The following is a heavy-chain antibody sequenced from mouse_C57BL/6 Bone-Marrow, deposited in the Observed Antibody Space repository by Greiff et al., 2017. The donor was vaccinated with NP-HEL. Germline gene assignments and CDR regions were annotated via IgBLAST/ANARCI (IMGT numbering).Heavy chain of an antibody. CDR3: ARWCYGSSPYAMDY. J-gene: IGHJ4*01. Sequence: QVQLQQPGAELVKPGASVKMSCKASGYTFTSYWITWVKQRPGQGLEWIGDIYPGSGSTNYNEKFKSKATLTVDTSSSTAYMQLSSLTSEDSAVYYCARWCYGSSPYAMDYWGQGTSVTVSS. V-gene: IGHV1-55*01. CDR2: IYPGSGST. D-gene: IGHD1-1*01. CDR1: GYTFTSYW.